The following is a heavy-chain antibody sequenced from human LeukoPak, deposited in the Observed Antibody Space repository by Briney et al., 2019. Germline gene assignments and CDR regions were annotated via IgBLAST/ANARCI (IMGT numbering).Heavy chain of an antibody. Sequence: SETLSLTCTVSGGSISSGSYYWSWIRQPAGKGLEWIGRIYTSGSANYNPSLKSRVTISVDTSKNQFSLKLSSVTAADTAVYYCARKNMDVWGKGTTVTIPS. CDR1: GGSISSGSYY. CDR3: ARKNMDV. V-gene: IGHV4-61*02. CDR2: IYTSGSA. J-gene: IGHJ6*03.